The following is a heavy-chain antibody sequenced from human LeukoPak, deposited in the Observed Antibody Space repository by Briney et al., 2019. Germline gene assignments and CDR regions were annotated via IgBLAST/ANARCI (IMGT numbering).Heavy chain of an antibody. Sequence: PVASVKVSCKASGYTFTSYGISWVRQAPGQGREWMGWISAYNGNTNYAQKLQGRVTMTTDTSTSTAYMELRSLRSDDTAVYYCARLGEELLYYYYMDVWGKGTTVTVSS. J-gene: IGHJ6*03. D-gene: IGHD2-15*01. CDR3: ARLGEELLYYYYMDV. CDR1: GYTFTSYG. V-gene: IGHV1-18*01. CDR2: ISAYNGNT.